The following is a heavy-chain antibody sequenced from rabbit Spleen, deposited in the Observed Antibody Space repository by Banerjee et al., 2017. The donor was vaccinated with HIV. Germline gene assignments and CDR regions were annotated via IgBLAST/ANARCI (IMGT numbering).Heavy chain of an antibody. J-gene: IGHJ6*01. V-gene: IGHV1S45*01. Sequence: QEQLVESGGGLVQPEGSLTLTCTASGFSFSSRYYMCWVRQAPGKGLEWIGCIGSGSTGNTYYASWAKGRFTISKTSSTTVTLQVTSLTAADTATYFCARDSGSSFSSYGMDLWGQGTLVTVS. CDR1: GFSFSSRYY. D-gene: IGHD8-1*01. CDR3: ARDSGSSFSSYGMDL. CDR2: IGSGSTGNT.